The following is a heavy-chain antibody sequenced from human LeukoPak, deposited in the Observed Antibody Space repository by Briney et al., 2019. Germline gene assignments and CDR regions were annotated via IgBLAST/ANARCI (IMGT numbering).Heavy chain of an antibody. CDR2: ISSSSSYI. D-gene: IGHD6-13*01. CDR1: GFTFSGYN. Sequence: GGSLRLSCAASGFTFSGYNMNWVRQAPGKGLEWVSSISSSSSYIYYADSVKGRFTISRDNAKNSLYLQMNSLRAEDTAVYYCARLSSWYVHDAFDIWGQGTMVTVSS. CDR3: ARLSSWYVHDAFDI. J-gene: IGHJ3*02. V-gene: IGHV3-21*01.